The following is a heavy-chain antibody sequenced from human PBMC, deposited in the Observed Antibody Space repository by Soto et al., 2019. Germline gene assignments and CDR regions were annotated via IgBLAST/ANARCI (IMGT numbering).Heavy chain of an antibody. J-gene: IGHJ6*02. Sequence: PWGSLRLSWVASGFTFGTYGIHWVRQAPGKGLQWVALISYEGSNTYYADSVRGRFTISRDNAKNTLYLQMNSLRPEDSGVYFCARVTPGNNLYYFSGLDVWGQGTSVTVSS. V-gene: IGHV3-30-3*01. CDR2: ISYEGSNT. CDR1: GFTFGTYG. D-gene: IGHD1-1*01. CDR3: ARVTPGNNLYYFSGLDV.